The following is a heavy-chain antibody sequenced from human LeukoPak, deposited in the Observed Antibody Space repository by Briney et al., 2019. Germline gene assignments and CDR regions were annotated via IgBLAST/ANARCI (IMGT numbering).Heavy chain of an antibody. D-gene: IGHD3-22*01. CDR1: GYTFTGYY. CDR2: MNPNSGNT. CDR3: ARVFRGYLNY. Sequence: GASVKVSCKASGYTFTGYYMHWVRQATGQGLEWMGWMNPNSGNTGYAQKFQGRVTMTRNTSISTAYMELSSLRSEDTAVYYCARVFRGYLNYWGQGTLVTVSS. V-gene: IGHV1-8*02. J-gene: IGHJ4*02.